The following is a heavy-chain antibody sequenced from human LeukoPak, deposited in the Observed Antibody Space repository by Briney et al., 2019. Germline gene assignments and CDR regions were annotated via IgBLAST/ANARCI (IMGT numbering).Heavy chain of an antibody. V-gene: IGHV1-46*01. CDR2: INPSGSST. D-gene: IGHD2-8*01. CDR1: GYTSTNYY. CDR3: AGGTTNTKGAFDM. J-gene: IGHJ3*02. Sequence: PSVKVSCKASGYTSTNYYIHWVRQAPGQGLEWMGIINPSGSSTSYAQKFQGRVTMTRDTSTSTVYMELSRLRSEDTAVYYCAGGTTNTKGAFDMWGQGTMVTVSS.